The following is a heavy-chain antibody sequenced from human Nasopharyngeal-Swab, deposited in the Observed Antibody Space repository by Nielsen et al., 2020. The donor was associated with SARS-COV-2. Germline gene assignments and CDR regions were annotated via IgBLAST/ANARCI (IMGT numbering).Heavy chain of an antibody. CDR1: GFTFSSYG. J-gene: IGHJ6*02. V-gene: IGHV3-33*01. CDR2: IWYDGSNK. D-gene: IGHD5-12*01. CDR3: ARGPGFQVDIVATIWYGMDV. Sequence: GESLKISCAASGFTFSSYGMHWVRQAPGKGLEWVAVIWYDGSNKYHADSVKGRFTISRDNSKNTLYLQMNSLRAEDTAVYYCARGPGFQVDIVATIWYGMDVWGQGTTVTVSS.